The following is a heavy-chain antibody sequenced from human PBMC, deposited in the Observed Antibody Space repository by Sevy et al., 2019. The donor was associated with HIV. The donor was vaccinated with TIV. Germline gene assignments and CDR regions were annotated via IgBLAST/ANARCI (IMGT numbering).Heavy chain of an antibody. D-gene: IGHD3-22*01. CDR3: ARDPTFSSDTRGYYPFDS. CDR1: GFIFSNYA. V-gene: IGHV3-30*04. CDR2: ISYDGSNK. Sequence: GGSLRLSCAASGFIFSNYAIHWVRRAPGKGLEWAAVISYDGSNKHYAASVKGRFTISRDNSRNTLFLQMNSLRLDDTAVYYCARDPTFSSDTRGYYPFDSWGQGTLVTVSS. J-gene: IGHJ4*02.